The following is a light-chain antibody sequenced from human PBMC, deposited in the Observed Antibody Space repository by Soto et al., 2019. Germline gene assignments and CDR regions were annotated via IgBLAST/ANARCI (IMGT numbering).Light chain of an antibody. Sequence: QSVLTQPTSASGTPGQRVTISCSGGGFNIGTNNVNWYQQLPGTAPKLLIYSNNQRPSGVPDRFSGSKSGTSASLAISGLQSEDEADYYCAAWDDSLNTYVFGTGTKVTVL. J-gene: IGLJ1*01. V-gene: IGLV1-44*01. CDR2: SNN. CDR1: GFNIGTNN. CDR3: AAWDDSLNTYV.